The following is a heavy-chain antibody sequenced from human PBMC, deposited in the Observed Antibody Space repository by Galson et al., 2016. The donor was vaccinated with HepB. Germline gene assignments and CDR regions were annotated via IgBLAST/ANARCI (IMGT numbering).Heavy chain of an antibody. CDR1: GYSFTSYW. D-gene: IGHD2-8*01. CDR2: IYPGDSDT. V-gene: IGHV5-51*01. Sequence: QSGAEVKKPGESLKISCKGSGYSFTSYWIDWVRQMPGKGLEWMGIIYPGDSDTRYSPSFQGQVTISADKSTNTAYPEGSSLKASDTPMYYCARHRPYCPKGVILPGAFDIWGQGTMVTVSS. J-gene: IGHJ3*02. CDR3: ARHRPYCPKGVILPGAFDI.